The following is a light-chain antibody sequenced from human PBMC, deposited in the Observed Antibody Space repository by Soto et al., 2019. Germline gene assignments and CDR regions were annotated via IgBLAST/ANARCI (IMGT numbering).Light chain of an antibody. CDR3: QQYGSSPTT. CDR1: QSVSSSY. V-gene: IGKV3-20*01. CDR2: GAS. Sequence: EIVLTQSPGTLSLSPGERATLSCRASQSVSSSYLAWYQQKPGQAPRLLIYGASSRATGIPDRFSGSGSGTDCTLTISRLEPEDCAVYYCQQYGSSPTTFGQGTRLEIK. J-gene: IGKJ5*01.